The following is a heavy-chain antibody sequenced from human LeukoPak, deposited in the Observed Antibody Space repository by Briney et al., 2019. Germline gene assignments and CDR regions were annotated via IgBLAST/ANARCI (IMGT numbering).Heavy chain of an antibody. CDR1: GFTFANYA. J-gene: IGHJ4*02. V-gene: IGHV3-30-3*01. CDR3: ARGTRGLFDY. Sequence: GGSLRLSCAASGFTFANYAMHWVRQAPGKGLEWVALMSYDGSNKFYADSVKGRFTISRDNSKSTLYLQMNSLRGEDTAVYYCARGTRGLFDYWGQGTLVTVSS. D-gene: IGHD4-17*01. CDR2: MSYDGSNK.